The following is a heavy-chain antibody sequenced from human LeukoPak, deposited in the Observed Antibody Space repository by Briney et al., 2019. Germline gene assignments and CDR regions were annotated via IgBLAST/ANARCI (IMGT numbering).Heavy chain of an antibody. CDR3: ARSITTFGVVTSYYYYYGMDV. CDR1: GYTFTGYY. Sequence: ASVKVSCKASGYTFTGYYMHWVRQAPGQGLEWMGWINPNSGGTNYAQKFQGRVTMTRDTSISTAYMELSRLRSDDTAVYYCARSITTFGVVTSYYYYYGMDVWGQGTTVTVSS. D-gene: IGHD3-3*01. J-gene: IGHJ6*02. CDR2: INPNSGGT. V-gene: IGHV1-2*02.